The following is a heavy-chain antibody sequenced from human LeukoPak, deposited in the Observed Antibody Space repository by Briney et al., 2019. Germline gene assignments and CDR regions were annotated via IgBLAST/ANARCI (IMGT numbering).Heavy chain of an antibody. CDR3: ARERSAAGTPFEDY. D-gene: IGHD6-13*01. CDR1: GFTFSSYA. Sequence: GGSLRLSCAASGFTFSSYAMSWVRQAPGKGLEWVSAISGSGGSTYYADSVKGRFTISRDNSKNTLYLQMNSLRAEDTAVYYCARERSAAGTPFEDYWGQGTLVTVSS. CDR2: ISGSGGST. J-gene: IGHJ4*02. V-gene: IGHV3-23*01.